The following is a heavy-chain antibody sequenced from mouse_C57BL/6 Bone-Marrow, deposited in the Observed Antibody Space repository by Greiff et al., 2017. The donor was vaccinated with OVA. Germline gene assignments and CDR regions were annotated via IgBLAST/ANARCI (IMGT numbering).Heavy chain of an antibody. CDR3: AQECGNYAYGMDY. V-gene: IGHV2-4*01. Sequence: QVQLKESGPGLVQPSQSLSITCTVSGFSLTSYGVHWVRQPPGKGLEWLGVIWSGGSTDYNAAFISRLSISKDNSKSQVFFKMNSLQADDTAIYYCAQECGNYAYGMDYWGQGTSVTVSS. D-gene: IGHD2-10*02. CDR2: IWSGGST. CDR1: GFSLTSYG. J-gene: IGHJ4*01.